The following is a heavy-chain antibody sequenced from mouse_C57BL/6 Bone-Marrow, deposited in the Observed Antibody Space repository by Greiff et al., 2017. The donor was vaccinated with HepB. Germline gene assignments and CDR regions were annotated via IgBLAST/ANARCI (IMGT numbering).Heavy chain of an antibody. CDR3: ARHGYAMDY. J-gene: IGHJ4*01. CDR2: ISSGGSYT. V-gene: IGHV5-6*02. CDR1: GFTFSSYG. Sequence: DVMLVESGGDLVKPGGSLKLSCAASGFTFSSYGMSWVRQTPDKRLEWVATISSGGSYTYYPDSVKGRFTISRDNAKNTLYLQMSSLKSEDTAMYYCARHGYAMDYWGQGTSVTVSS.